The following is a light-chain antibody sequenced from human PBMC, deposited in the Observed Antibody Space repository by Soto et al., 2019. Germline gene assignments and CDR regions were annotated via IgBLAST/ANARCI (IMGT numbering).Light chain of an antibody. CDR1: SSNIGSNT. Sequence: QSVLTQPPSASGTPGQRVTISCSGSSSNIGSNTVNWYQQLPGTAPKLLIYSNNQRPSGVPDRFSGSKSGTSASLAISGLQSEDEADYYCAAWDDSLEVVFGGGT. V-gene: IGLV1-44*01. J-gene: IGLJ2*01. CDR3: AAWDDSLEVV. CDR2: SNN.